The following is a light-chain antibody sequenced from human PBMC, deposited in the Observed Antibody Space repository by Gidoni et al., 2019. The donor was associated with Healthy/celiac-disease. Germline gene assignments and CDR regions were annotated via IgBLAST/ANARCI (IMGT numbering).Light chain of an antibody. V-gene: IGKV3-20*01. Sequence: EIVLTQSPGTLSLSPGERATLTCRASQSVSSSYLAWYQQKPGQAPRLLIYGASSRATGSPDRCRGSGSGTDFTLTISRLEPEDFAVYYCQQYGSSPMYTFXQXTKLEIK. J-gene: IGKJ2*01. CDR3: QQYGSSPMYT. CDR1: QSVSSSY. CDR2: GAS.